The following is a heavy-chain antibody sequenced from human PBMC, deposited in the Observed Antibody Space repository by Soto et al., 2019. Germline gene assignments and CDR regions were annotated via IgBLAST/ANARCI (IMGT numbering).Heavy chain of an antibody. CDR1: GESFSGSY. Sequence: QVQLQQWGAGLLKPSETLSLSCGVSGESFSGSYWTWIRQPPGKGLEWIWEVNHSGGTNYNPSLKSRVTISVDTSKSQFSLNVSSVTAADAAVYFCARGRLSVAARPRGYYFDYWGQGTLVTVSS. CDR3: ARGRLSVAARPRGYYFDY. D-gene: IGHD6-6*01. CDR2: VNHSGGT. J-gene: IGHJ4*02. V-gene: IGHV4-34*02.